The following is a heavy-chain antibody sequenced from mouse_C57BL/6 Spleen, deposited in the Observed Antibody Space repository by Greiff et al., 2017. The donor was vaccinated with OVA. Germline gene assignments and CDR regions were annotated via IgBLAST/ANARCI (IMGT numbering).Heavy chain of an antibody. J-gene: IGHJ1*03. CDR1: GYTFTSYW. Sequence: EVQRVESGTVLARPGASVKMSCKTSGYTFTSYWMHWVKQRPGRGLEWIGAIYPGNSDTSYNQKFKGKAKLTAVTSASTAYMELSSLTNEDSAVYYCTRPQDGFWYFDVWGTGTTVTVSS. CDR2: IYPGNSDT. V-gene: IGHV1-5*01. CDR3: TRPQDGFWYFDV. D-gene: IGHD2-3*01.